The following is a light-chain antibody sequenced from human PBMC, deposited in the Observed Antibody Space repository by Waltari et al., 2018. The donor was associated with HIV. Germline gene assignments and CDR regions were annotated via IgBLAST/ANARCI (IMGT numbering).Light chain of an antibody. CDR1: QSLLHTNGHNY. J-gene: IGKJ1*01. CDR2: MGS. Sequence: EIVMTQSPLSLPVTPGEPASIYCRSNQSLLHTNGHNYLDCYFQKPGQSPQVLIYMGSNRPSGVPESFSGTGSGTDFTLKIRTVEAEDVGIYYCMQALPTPRTFGQGTKVEVK. CDR3: MQALPTPRT. V-gene: IGKV2-28*01.